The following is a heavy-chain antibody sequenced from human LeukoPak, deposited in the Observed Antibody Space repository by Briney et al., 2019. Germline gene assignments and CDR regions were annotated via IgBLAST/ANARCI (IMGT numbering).Heavy chain of an antibody. V-gene: IGHV3-9*01. Sequence: GGALRLSCSAAGFSFDGCAMHWGWNAPRKGLGRVSTILWNSDRIGRADSVKGRFHISRDNAKTSLYLEMNSLRAEDTALYYCAKDRGYYGSGTLDVWGQGTTVTVSS. D-gene: IGHD3-10*01. CDR1: GFSFDGCA. CDR3: AKDRGYYGSGTLDV. CDR2: ILWNSDRI. J-gene: IGHJ6*02.